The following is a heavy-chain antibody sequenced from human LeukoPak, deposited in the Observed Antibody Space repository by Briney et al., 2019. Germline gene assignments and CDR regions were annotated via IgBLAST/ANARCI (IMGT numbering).Heavy chain of an antibody. V-gene: IGHV3-23*01. CDR3: AKERGVGATAGSLATVDD. CDR2: TRGGGFTA. J-gene: IGHJ4*02. D-gene: IGHD1-26*01. Sequence: PGGSLRLSCAVSGFTSSTYAMSWVRPAPGEGRGWVATTRGGGFTAYDADPVKGRFPLSSDNSDNTLYLHMDSLRAEDTAIYYCAKERGVGATAGSLATVDDWGQGTLVTVSS. CDR1: GFTSSTYA.